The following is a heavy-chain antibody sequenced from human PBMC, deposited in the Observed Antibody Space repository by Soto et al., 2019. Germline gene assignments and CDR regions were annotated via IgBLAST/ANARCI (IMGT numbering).Heavy chain of an antibody. J-gene: IGHJ4*02. CDR1: GFTFDSFA. D-gene: IGHD3-16*01. CDR3: ARGAVMPDS. CDR2: ISASGGST. V-gene: IGHV3-23*01. Sequence: EVQLLESGGGLEQPGGSLRLSCAASGFTFDSFAMTWVRQAPGKGLEWVSAISASGGSTFYADSVKGRFTISRDSSKNTRYLQLNRLSAEDTAVYYCARGAVMPDSWGQGTLVTVSS.